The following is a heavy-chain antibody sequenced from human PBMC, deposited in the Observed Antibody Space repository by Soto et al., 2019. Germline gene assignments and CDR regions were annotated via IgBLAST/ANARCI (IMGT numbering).Heavy chain of an antibody. Sequence: GGSLRLSCAASGFTFSSSAMSWVRQAPGKGLEWVSSISSSAARAYYPDSVRGRFTISRDNSKNTLSLQMNSLRAEDTAVYYCAKTLGLVDPFDYWGQGTLVTVSS. CDR2: ISSSAARA. D-gene: IGHD2-8*02. J-gene: IGHJ4*02. CDR1: GFTFSSSA. V-gene: IGHV3-23*01. CDR3: AKTLGLVDPFDY.